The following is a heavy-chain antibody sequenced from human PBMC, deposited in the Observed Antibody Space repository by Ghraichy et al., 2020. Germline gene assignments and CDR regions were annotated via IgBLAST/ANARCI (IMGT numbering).Heavy chain of an antibody. D-gene: IGHD6-19*01. CDR1: GYTFTSYY. CDR2: INPSGGST. V-gene: IGHV1-46*03. J-gene: IGHJ4*02. Sequence: ASVKVSCKASGYTFTSYYMHWVRQAPGQGLEWMGIINPSGGSTSYAQKFQGRVTMTRDTSTSTVYMELSSLRSEDTAVYYCAKGSWTSSGWISQVYFDYWGQGTLVTVSS. CDR3: AKGSWTSSGWISQVYFDY.